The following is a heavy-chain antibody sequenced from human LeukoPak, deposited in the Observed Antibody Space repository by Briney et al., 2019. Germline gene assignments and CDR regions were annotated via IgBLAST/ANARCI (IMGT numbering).Heavy chain of an antibody. Sequence: GGSLRLSCAASGFTFSSYAMSWVRQAPGKGLEWVSVISGGGGSTYYADSVKGRFTISRDNSKNTLYLQMNSLRAEDTAVYYCARDVTLRVVRGVVDYWGQGTLVTVSS. J-gene: IGHJ4*02. CDR2: ISGGGGST. CDR3: ARDVTLRVVRGVVDY. D-gene: IGHD3-10*01. V-gene: IGHV3-23*01. CDR1: GFTFSSYA.